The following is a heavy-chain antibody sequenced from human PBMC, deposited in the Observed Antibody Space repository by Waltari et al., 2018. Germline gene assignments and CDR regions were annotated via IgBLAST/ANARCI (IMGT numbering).Heavy chain of an antibody. Sequence: EVQLVESGGGLIRPGGSLRLSCAASGFTVSSNYMSWVRQAPGKGLEWVSVIYSGGSTYYADSVKGRFTISRDNSKNTLYLQMNSLRAEDTAVYYCASSVAGYYYYYGMDVWGQGTTVTVSS. V-gene: IGHV3-53*01. D-gene: IGHD6-19*01. J-gene: IGHJ6*02. CDR1: GFTVSSNY. CDR2: IYSGGST. CDR3: ASSVAGYYYYYGMDV.